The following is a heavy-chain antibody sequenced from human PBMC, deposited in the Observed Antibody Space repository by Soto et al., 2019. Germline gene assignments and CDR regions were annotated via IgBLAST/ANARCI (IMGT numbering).Heavy chain of an antibody. D-gene: IGHD6-19*01. V-gene: IGHV4-61*08. J-gene: IGHJ4*02. Sequence: SETLSLTCTVSGDSVSSGAKYWSWIRQPPGKALEWIAYIYYTGSTNYNPSLKSRVTISRDTSKNQFSLKMTSVTAEDTAVYYCARSGGGSGWLGGQGTLVTVSS. CDR2: IYYTGST. CDR1: GDSVSSGAKY. CDR3: ARSGGGSGWL.